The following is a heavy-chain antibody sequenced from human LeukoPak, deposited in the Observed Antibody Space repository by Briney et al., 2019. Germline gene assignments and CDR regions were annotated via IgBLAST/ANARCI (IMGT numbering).Heavy chain of an antibody. CDR1: GFTFSSYG. Sequence: GSLRLSCVASGFTFSSYGMNWVRQAPGKGLDWVAFIRYDGSSTFYADSVKSRFTISRDNFNNTLYLQMNSLRSEDTGVYYCANKESWFDPWGQGTLVIVSS. CDR2: IRYDGSST. V-gene: IGHV3-30*02. CDR3: ANKESWFDP. J-gene: IGHJ5*02.